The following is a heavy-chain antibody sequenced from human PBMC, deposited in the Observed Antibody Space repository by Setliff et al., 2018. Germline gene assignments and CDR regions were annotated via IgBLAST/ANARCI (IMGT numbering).Heavy chain of an antibody. J-gene: IGHJ4*02. CDR3: GRDGGEY. V-gene: IGHV3-7*01. Sequence: GGSLRLSCAASGLSLSSYWMSWVRQAPGKGLEWVANIKQDGSEKYYVDSVKGRFTISRDNARNSLYLQMNSLRAEDTAVYFCGRDGGEYWGQGTLVTVSS. CDR1: GLSLSSYW. CDR2: IKQDGSEK. D-gene: IGHD3-16*01.